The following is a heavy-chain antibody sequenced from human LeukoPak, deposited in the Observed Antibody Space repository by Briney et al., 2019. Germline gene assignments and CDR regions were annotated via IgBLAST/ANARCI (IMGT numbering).Heavy chain of an antibody. J-gene: IGHJ6*03. V-gene: IGHV4-4*07. CDR3: ARTRGYSYGYAKHYYYYYMDV. Sequence: SETLSLTCTISGASISNYYWSWIRQPAGKGLEWIGRIYTSGNTNYNPSLKSRVTMSVDTSKNQFSLKLSSVTAADTAVYYCARTRGYSYGYAKHYYYYYMDVWGKGTTVTISS. D-gene: IGHD5-18*01. CDR1: GASISNYY. CDR2: IYTSGNT.